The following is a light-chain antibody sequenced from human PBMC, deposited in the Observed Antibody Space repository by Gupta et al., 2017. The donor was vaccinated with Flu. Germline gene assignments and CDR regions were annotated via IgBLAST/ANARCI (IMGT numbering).Light chain of an antibody. Sequence: GTRLLSAGESDTRSSRASKMVRRRYLAWYQQKRGQAPSLLIYGASSRDTGIPDRFSGSGSGTEFTLTISRLEPEDFAVYYCQQEGGSPGTFGQGTKVEIK. CDR1: KMVRRRY. CDR3: QQEGGSPGT. V-gene: IGKV3-20*01. J-gene: IGKJ1*01. CDR2: GAS.